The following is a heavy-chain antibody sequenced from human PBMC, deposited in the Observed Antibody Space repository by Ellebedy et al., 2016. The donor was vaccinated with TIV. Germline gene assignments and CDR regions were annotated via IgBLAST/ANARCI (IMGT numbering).Heavy chain of an antibody. Sequence: GESLKISCAASGFTFSTYCMHWVRQGPGKGLVWVSLINSGGSSTTYADSVKGRFTISRDNAKNTLYLQMNSLRAEDTALYYCVKLGGSDPFDCWGQGTLITVSS. J-gene: IGHJ4*02. CDR2: INSGGSST. D-gene: IGHD5-12*01. CDR1: GFTFSTYC. CDR3: VKLGGSDPFDC. V-gene: IGHV3-74*01.